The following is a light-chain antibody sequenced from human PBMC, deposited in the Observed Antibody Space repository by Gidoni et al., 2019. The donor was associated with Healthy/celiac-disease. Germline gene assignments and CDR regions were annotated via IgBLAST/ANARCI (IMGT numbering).Light chain of an antibody. CDR2: AAS. Sequence: DIQMTQSPSSLSASVGDRVTITCRASQSISSYLNWYQQKPGKAPKLLIYAASSLQSGVPSRFSGSGSGTDFTRTISSLQPEDFATYYCQQSYSTPKLGQGTKVEIK. V-gene: IGKV1-39*01. CDR3: QQSYSTPK. CDR1: QSISSY. J-gene: IGKJ1*01.